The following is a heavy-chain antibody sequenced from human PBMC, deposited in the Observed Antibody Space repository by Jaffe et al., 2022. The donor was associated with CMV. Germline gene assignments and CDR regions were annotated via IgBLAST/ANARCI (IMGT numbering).Heavy chain of an antibody. D-gene: IGHD3-10*01. CDR1: GGSFSGYY. J-gene: IGHJ6*03. V-gene: IGHV4-34*01. CDR3: ARVFSRYYYGSGSYYPYYYYYMDV. CDR2: INHSGST. Sequence: QVQLQQWGAGLLKPSETLSLTCAVYGGSFSGYYWSWIRQPPGKGLEWIGEINHSGSTNYNPSLKSRVTISVDTSKNQFSLKLSSVTAADTAVYYCARVFSRYYYGSGSYYPYYYYYMDVWGKGTTVTVSS.